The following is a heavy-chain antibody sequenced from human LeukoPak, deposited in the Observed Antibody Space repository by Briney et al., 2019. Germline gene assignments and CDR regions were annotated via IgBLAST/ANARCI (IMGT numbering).Heavy chain of an antibody. Sequence: GGSLRPDEPAAGFTCRSPAMRWVRQAPGKGLEWVSTMSPSGGTYYADSVKGRFTISRDNSKNTLYLQMNSLRAEDTAIYYCAKDSGFSVTYVDFGGEGTLVTVSS. J-gene: IGHJ4*02. CDR3: AKDSGFSVTYVDF. CDR2: MSPSGGT. V-gene: IGHV3-23*01. D-gene: IGHD5/OR15-5a*01. CDR1: GFTCRSPA.